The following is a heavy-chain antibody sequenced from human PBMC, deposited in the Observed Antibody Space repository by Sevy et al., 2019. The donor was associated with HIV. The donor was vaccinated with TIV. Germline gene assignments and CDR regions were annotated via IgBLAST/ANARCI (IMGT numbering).Heavy chain of an antibody. V-gene: IGHV3-30-3*01. CDR2: ISYDGSNK. CDR1: GFTFSSYA. D-gene: IGHD6-6*01. CDR3: ARDVSSSSRPYYYYYYGMDV. J-gene: IGHJ6*02. Sequence: GSLRLSCAASGFTFSSYAMHWVRQAPGKGLEWVAVISYDGSNKYYAVSVKGRLTISRDNSKNTLYLQMNSLRAEDTAVYYCARDVSSSSRPYYYYYYGMDVWGQGTTVTVSS.